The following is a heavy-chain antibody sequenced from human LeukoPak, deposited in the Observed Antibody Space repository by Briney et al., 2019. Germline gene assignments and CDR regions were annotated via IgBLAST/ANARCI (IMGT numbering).Heavy chain of an antibody. CDR3: AKDFGCSSTSCPLGFDY. J-gene: IGHJ4*02. V-gene: IGHV3-23*01. Sequence: GGSLRLSCAASGFTFSSYAMSWVRQAPGKGLEWVSAISGSGGSTYYADSVKGRFTISRDNSKNTLYLQMNSLRAEDTAVYYCAKDFGCSSTSCPLGFDYWGQGTLATVFS. CDR1: GFTFSSYA. CDR2: ISGSGGST. D-gene: IGHD2-2*01.